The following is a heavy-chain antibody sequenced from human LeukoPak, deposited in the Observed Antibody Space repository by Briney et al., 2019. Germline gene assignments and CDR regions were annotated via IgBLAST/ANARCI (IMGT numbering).Heavy chain of an antibody. CDR1: GFTFSSYS. Sequence: GGSLRLSCAASGFTFSSYSMNWVRQAPGKGLEWISYISSSGITIYYADSVKGRFTISRDSAGHSLYLQMNSLRAEDTALYYCARDGSGILYIYYYGMDVWGQGTTVTVSS. J-gene: IGHJ6*02. CDR3: ARDGSGILYIYYYGMDV. V-gene: IGHV3-48*01. CDR2: ISSSGITI. D-gene: IGHD3-10*01.